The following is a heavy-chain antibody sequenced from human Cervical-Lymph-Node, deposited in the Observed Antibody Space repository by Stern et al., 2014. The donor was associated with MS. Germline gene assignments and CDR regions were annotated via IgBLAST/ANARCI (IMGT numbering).Heavy chain of an antibody. CDR1: GYTFIDYY. J-gene: IGHJ3*01. CDR2: INLSDGAT. D-gene: IGHD1-26*01. CDR3: AREGADNDAFDV. V-gene: IGHV1-46*03. Sequence: QVQLVQSGAEVKKPGASVTVSCRTSGYTFIDYYIHWVRQATGQGVEWMGIINLSDGATTYAEKFQGRVTMTRDTSTNTAYMQLGSLTSEDTAVFFCAREGADNDAFDVWGQGTMVTVSS.